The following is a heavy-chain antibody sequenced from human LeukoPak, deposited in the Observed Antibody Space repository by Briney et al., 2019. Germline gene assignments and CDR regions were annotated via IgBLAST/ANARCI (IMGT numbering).Heavy chain of an antibody. V-gene: IGHV7-4-1*02. CDR1: GYTFTSYA. J-gene: IGHJ4*02. Sequence: ASVKVSCKASGYTFTSYAMNWVRQAPGQGLEWMGWINTNTGNPTYAQGFTGRFVFSLDTSVSTAYLQISSLKAEDTAVYYCARENYYGSGSYYIRAIIDYWGQGTLVTVSS. CDR3: ARENYYGSGSYYIRAIIDY. D-gene: IGHD3-10*01. CDR2: INTNTGNP.